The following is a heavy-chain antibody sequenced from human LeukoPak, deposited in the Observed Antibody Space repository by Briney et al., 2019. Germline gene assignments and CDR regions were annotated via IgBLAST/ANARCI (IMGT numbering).Heavy chain of an antibody. J-gene: IGHJ6*02. CDR3: ATTLNGFGELLPMLYGMDV. V-gene: IGHV3-48*02. Sequence: GGSLRLSCAASGFTFSSYSMNWVRQAPGKGLEWVSYISSSGSTTYYADSVKGRFTISRDNAKNSLYLQMNSLRDEDTAVYYCATTLNGFGELLPMLYGMDVWGQGTTVTVSS. CDR1: GFTFSSYS. CDR2: ISSSGSTT. D-gene: IGHD3-10*01.